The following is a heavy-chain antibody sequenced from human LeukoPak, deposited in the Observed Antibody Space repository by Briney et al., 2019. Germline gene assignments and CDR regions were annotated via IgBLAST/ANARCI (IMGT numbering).Heavy chain of an antibody. CDR2: ISYDGSNK. J-gene: IGHJ4*02. D-gene: IGHD5-18*01. Sequence: GGSLRHSCAASGFTFSSYGTHWVRQAPGKGLEWVAVISYDGSNKYCADSVKGRFTISRDNSKNTLYLQMNSLRAEDTAVYYCAKDGSYGDFDYWGQGTLVTVSS. V-gene: IGHV3-30*18. CDR1: GFTFSSYG. CDR3: AKDGSYGDFDY.